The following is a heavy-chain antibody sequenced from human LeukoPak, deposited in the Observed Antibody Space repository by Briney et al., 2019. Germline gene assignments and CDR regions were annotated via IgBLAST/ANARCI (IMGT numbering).Heavy chain of an antibody. CDR1: GYSFTSYW. V-gene: IGHV5-51*01. CDR3: ARGEQQLVNPLVY. D-gene: IGHD6-13*01. J-gene: IGHJ4*02. Sequence: GESLKISCKGSGYSFTSYWIGWVRQMPGKGLEWMGIIYPGDSDTRYSPSFQDQVTISVDKSISTAYLQWSSLKASDTAMYYCARGEQQLVNPLVYWGQGTLVTVSS. CDR2: IYPGDSDT.